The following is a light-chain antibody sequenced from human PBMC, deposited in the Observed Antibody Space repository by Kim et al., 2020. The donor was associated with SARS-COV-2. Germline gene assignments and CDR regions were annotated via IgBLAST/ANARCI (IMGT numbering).Light chain of an antibody. J-gene: IGKJ1*01. CDR3: QQSYSTPRT. Sequence: DIQMTQSSSSLSASVGDRVTITCRASQSIRNYLNWYQQRPGKAPKLLLSAASTLQSGVPSRFSGSGSGTDFTLTISSLQPEDFATYYCQQSYSTPRTFGQGTKVDIK. CDR2: AAS. CDR1: QSIRNY. V-gene: IGKV1-39*01.